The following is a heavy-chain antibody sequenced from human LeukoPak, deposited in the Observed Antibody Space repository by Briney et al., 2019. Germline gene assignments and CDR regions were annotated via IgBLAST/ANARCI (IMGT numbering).Heavy chain of an antibody. J-gene: IGHJ4*02. D-gene: IGHD3-10*01. CDR3: ARGPEYGSGTYELDY. Sequence: GGSLRLSCAASGFTVSRNYMSWVRQAPGKGLEYVSVIYSGGDTYYADSVKGRFTISRDNSKNTLSPQMNSLRAEDTAMYYCARGPEYGSGTYELDYWGQGTLVTVSS. V-gene: IGHV3-53*01. CDR1: GFTVSRNY. CDR2: IYSGGDT.